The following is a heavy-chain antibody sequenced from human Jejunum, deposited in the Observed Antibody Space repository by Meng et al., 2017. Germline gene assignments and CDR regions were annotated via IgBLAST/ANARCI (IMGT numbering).Heavy chain of an antibody. Sequence: GESLKISCAATGFTFSDAWMTWVRQAPGKGLEWVGHIKSKADAGTAEYAGPVKGRFTISRDDSKNTLYLKMNNLKTEDTAVYYCATDRGYYYNSGTVRLTYYYGLDVWGLGTTVTVSS. CDR1: GFTFSDAW. CDR3: ATDRGYYYNSGTVRLTYYYGLDV. J-gene: IGHJ6*02. CDR2: IKSKADAGTA. V-gene: IGHV3-15*01. D-gene: IGHD3-10*01.